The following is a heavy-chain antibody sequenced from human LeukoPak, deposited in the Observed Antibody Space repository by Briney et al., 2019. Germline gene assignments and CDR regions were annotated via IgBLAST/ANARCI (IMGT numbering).Heavy chain of an antibody. D-gene: IGHD1-26*01. CDR2: IKQDGSEK. CDR1: GFTFSSYW. V-gene: IGHV3-7*01. Sequence: PGGSLRLSCAASGFTFSSYWMSWVRQAPGKGLEWVANIKQDGSEKYYVDSVKGRFTISRDNAKNSLYLQMNSLRAEDTAVYYCARVCGSYPNLLIYYYYYYYMDVWGKGTTVTVSS. CDR3: ARVCGSYPNLLIYYYYYYYMDV. J-gene: IGHJ6*03.